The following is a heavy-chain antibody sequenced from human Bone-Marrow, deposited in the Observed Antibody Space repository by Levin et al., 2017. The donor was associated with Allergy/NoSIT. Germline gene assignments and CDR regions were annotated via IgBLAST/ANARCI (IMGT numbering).Heavy chain of an antibody. Sequence: GGSLRLSCAASGFTFSNFYLHWVRQAPGKGLVWVSRVSPDGSSTNYADSVKGRFTISRDNAKNTLYLQMNSLRADDTAISYCATDLFTWGPPKDYWGQGTLVTVSS. CDR2: VSPDGSST. J-gene: IGHJ4*02. D-gene: IGHD3-16*01. CDR3: ATDLFTWGPPKDY. V-gene: IGHV3-74*01. CDR1: GFTFSNFY.